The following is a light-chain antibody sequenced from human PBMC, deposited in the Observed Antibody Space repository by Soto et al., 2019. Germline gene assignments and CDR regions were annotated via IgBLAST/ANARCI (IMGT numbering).Light chain of an antibody. Sequence: IVMTQSPATLSVSPGERVTLSCRASQSTSSDVAWYQQKPGQPPTLLMYGASTRAIGIPARFSGSGSGTELTITISSLQSEDFGTYYCQQYNNWPLSFGGGTKVDIK. CDR3: QQYNNWPLS. CDR1: QSTSSD. J-gene: IGKJ4*01. V-gene: IGKV3-15*01. CDR2: GAS.